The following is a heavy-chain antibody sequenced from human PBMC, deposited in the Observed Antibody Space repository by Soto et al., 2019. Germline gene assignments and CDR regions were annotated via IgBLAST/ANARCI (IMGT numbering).Heavy chain of an antibody. CDR1: GFTFSSYA. CDR3: AKGFYDIAGYVIDY. CDR2: ISYDGGNK. D-gene: IGHD3-22*01. Sequence: GGSLRLSCAASGFTFSSYAMHWVRQAPGKGLEWVAVISYDGGNKYYADSVKGRFTISRDNSKNTLYLQMNSLRPEDTAVHYCAKGFYDIAGYVIDYWGQGTLVTVSS. J-gene: IGHJ4*02. V-gene: IGHV3-30*18.